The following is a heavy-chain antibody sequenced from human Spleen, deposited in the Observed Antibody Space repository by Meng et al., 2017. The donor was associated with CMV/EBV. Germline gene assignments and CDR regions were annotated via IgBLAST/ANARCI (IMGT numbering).Heavy chain of an antibody. V-gene: IGHV3-21*01. D-gene: IGHD2-15*01. CDR3: ARVYCSRGSCSFDY. Sequence: SGFTFSSYSMNWVRQARGKGLEWVSSISGNSRYIFYADSMKGRFTISRDNAKNSLYLHMNSLRAEDTAIYYCARVYCSRGSCSFDYWGQGSLVTVSS. J-gene: IGHJ4*02. CDR2: ISGNSRYI. CDR1: GFTFSSYS.